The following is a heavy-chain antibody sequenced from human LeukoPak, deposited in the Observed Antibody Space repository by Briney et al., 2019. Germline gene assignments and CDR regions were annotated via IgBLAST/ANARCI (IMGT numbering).Heavy chain of an antibody. CDR2: MNPKSGNT. D-gene: IGHD3-9*01. V-gene: IGHV1-8*01. Sequence: ASVKVSCKASGGTFSSYAASWVRQATGQGLQWMAWMNPKSGNTGYAQRFQDRVTLTRNTSIGTVYMELSSLRSEDTAVYFCARGLVGDDILTDDTSDALSFWGQGTLVTVSS. CDR1: GGTFSSYA. CDR3: ARGLVGDDILTDDTSDALSF. J-gene: IGHJ3*01.